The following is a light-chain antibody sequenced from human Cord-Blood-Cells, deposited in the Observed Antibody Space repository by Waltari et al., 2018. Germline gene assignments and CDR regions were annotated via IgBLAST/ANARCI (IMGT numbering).Light chain of an antibody. CDR3: QQRSNWPLT. J-gene: IGKJ4*01. CDR2: DAS. V-gene: IGKV3-11*01. Sequence: IVLTKSPATLSLSPGERATLSCRASQRVSSYLAWYKQKPGQAPRLLIYDASHRATGILARFSGSGSGTDFTLTNSSLEPEDFAVYYCQQRSNWPLTFGGGTTVEIK. CDR1: QRVSSY.